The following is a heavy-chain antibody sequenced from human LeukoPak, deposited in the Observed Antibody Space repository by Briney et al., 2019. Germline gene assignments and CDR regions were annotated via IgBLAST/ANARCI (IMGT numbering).Heavy chain of an antibody. D-gene: IGHD1-26*01. CDR2: ISYSGST. V-gene: IGHV4-59*08. CDR3: AGLGAIQADASDI. Sequence: SETLFLTCTVSGGSISSYYWSWIRQPPGKGLEWIGYISYSGSTKYNPSLKSRVTISVDTSKNQFSLKLSSVTAADTAVYYCAGLGAIQADASDIWGQGTMVTVSS. J-gene: IGHJ3*02. CDR1: GGSISSYY.